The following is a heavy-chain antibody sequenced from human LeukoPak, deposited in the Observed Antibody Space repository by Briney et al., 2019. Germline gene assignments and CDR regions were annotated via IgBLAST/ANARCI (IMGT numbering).Heavy chain of an antibody. CDR1: GASISGHY. J-gene: IGHJ5*02. Sequence: PSETLSLTCNVSGASISGHYWSWIRQSPGKGLECIGYIYSGSVDYNPSLKSRATISGDAPKNQVSLILKSVTTADTAMYYCVKVGYGSGTWGWFDPWGQGILVTVST. CDR2: IYSGSV. CDR3: VKVGYGSGTWGWFDP. D-gene: IGHD3-10*01. V-gene: IGHV4-59*11.